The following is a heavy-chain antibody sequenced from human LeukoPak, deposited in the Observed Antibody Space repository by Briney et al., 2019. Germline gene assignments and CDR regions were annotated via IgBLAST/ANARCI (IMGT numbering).Heavy chain of an antibody. CDR1: GITFESYI. D-gene: IGHD3-9*01. CDR2: ISGSGGSS. J-gene: IGHJ4*02. CDR3: AKDLTIFES. Sequence: GGSLRLSCAASGITFESYIMNWVRQAPGKGLEWVAGISGSGGSSYYADSVKGRFTISRDTSKNTVYLQMNSLKVDDTAVYYCAKDLTIFESWGQGTLVSVSS. V-gene: IGHV3-23*01.